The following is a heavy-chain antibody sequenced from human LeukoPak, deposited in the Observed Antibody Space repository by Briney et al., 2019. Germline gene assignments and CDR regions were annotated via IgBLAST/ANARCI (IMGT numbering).Heavy chain of an antibody. CDR3: AKGGPLWGTGYTYGNTQDYYYYYMDV. J-gene: IGHJ6*03. V-gene: IGHV3-21*01. CDR2: ISSSSSYI. Sequence: PGGPLRLSCAASGFTFSSYSMNWVRQAPGKGLEWVSSISSSSSYIYYADSVKGRFTISRDNAKNTLYLQMNSLRGEDTSVYYCAKGGPLWGTGYTYGNTQDYYYYYMDVWGKGTTVTVSS. CDR1: GFTFSSYS. D-gene: IGHD5-18*01.